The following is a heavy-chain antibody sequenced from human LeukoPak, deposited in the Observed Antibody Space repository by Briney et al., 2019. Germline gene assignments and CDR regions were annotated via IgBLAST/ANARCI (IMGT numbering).Heavy chain of an antibody. Sequence: GESLKISCLGSGYSFTNYWIGWVRQMPGKGLEWMGITYPGDSDTRYSPSFQGQVIISADMSISTAYLQWSSLKASDTAMYYCARLYGSGSYTSKWIDFWGQGTLVTVSS. CDR3: ARLYGSGSYTSKWIDF. J-gene: IGHJ4*02. CDR1: GYSFTNYW. D-gene: IGHD3-10*01. CDR2: TYPGDSDT. V-gene: IGHV5-51*01.